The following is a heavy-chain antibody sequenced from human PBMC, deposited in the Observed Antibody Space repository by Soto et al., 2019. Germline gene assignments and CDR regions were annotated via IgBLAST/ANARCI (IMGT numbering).Heavy chain of an antibody. V-gene: IGHV3-74*01. CDR1: GFTFTNYW. CDR3: TTVFEY. J-gene: IGHJ4*02. CDR2: IDGVGAGT. Sequence: EVQLVQSGGGSVQPGGSLRLSCAASGFTFTNYWMHWVRQVPGKGLVWVSRIDGVGAGTSYSDSVRGRFIISRDNAENMLYLQMNSLRAEDTAVYYCTTVFEYWGKGTLVTVSS.